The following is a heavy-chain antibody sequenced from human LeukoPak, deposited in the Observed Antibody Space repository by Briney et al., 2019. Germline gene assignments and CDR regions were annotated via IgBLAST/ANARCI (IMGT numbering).Heavy chain of an antibody. J-gene: IGHJ4*02. CDR2: MNPNSGNT. CDR3: AREAGAAAGRFDY. CDR1: GYTFTSYD. V-gene: IGHV1-8*03. Sequence: ASVKVSCKASGYTFTSYDINWVRQATGQGLEWMGWMNPNSGNTGYAQKFQGRVTITRNTSISTAYMELSSLRSEDTAVYYCAREAGAAAGRFDYWGQGTLVTVSS. D-gene: IGHD6-13*01.